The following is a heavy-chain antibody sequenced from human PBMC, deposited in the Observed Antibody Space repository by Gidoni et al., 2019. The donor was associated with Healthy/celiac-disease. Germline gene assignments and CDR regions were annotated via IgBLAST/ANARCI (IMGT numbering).Heavy chain of an antibody. D-gene: IGHD6-6*01. CDR1: GGAFSSYA. CDR2: ILPIFGTA. CDR3: ASVPVSSSVYDIDY. V-gene: IGHV1-69*06. J-gene: IGHJ4*02. Sequence: HVQLVQSGAEVEKPGAAVKVSCTASGGAFSSYAISWVRQAPGQGLEWMGGILPIFGTATYAQKFQGRVTITADKSTSTAYMELSSLRSEDTALYYCASVPVSSSVYDIDYWGQGTLVTVS.